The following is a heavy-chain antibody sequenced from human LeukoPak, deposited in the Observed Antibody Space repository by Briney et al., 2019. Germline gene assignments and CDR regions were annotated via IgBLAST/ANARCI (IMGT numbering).Heavy chain of an antibody. CDR3: AKPSRAGYDAFDI. CDR2: ISGSGGST. J-gene: IGHJ3*02. V-gene: IGHV3-23*01. Sequence: GGSLRLSCVASGFTFSSYAMSWVRQAPGKGLEWVSAISGSGGSTYYADSVKGRFTISRDNSKNTLYLQMNSLRAEDTAVYYCAKPSRAGYDAFDIWGQGTMVTVSS. D-gene: IGHD6-19*01. CDR1: GFTFSSYA.